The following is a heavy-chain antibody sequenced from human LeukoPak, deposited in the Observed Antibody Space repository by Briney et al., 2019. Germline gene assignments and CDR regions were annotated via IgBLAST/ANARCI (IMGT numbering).Heavy chain of an antibody. CDR2: INHSGST. D-gene: IGHD4-17*01. CDR1: GGSFSGYY. Sequence: SETLSLTCAVYGGSFSGYYWSWIRQPPGKGLEWIGEINHSGSTNYNPSLKSRVTISVDTSKNQFSLKLSSVTAADTAVYYCATLDYGDYDYWGQGTLVTVSS. CDR3: ATLDYGDYDY. J-gene: IGHJ4*02. V-gene: IGHV4-34*01.